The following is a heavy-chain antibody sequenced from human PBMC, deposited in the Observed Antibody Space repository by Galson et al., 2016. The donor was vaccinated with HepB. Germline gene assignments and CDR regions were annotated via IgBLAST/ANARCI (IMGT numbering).Heavy chain of an antibody. J-gene: IGHJ1*01. D-gene: IGHD3-10*01. CDR2: ITAGGEDF. Sequence: SLRLSCAASGFTFSSWPMAWVRQAPGKGLEWLSAITAGGEDFFTADSVKDRFTISRDNSKNTLYLQMSSLRDDDTAIYYCATRGPRESIVGSGYFRDWGRGTRLIVSS. V-gene: IGHV3-23*01. CDR3: ATRGPRESIVGSGYFRD. CDR1: GFTFSSWP.